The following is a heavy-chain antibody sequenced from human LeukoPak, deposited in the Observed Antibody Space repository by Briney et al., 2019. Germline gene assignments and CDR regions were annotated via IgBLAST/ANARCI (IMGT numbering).Heavy chain of an antibody. Sequence: GGSLRLSCTASGFSLSSSRKCWGCQAPGKGLEWVSTIKHDASKTEYADFVKGGFTISTDNAKNSLYLQMNSLRAEDTAVYYCARALTVTNFHGALDIWGQGTMVTVSS. CDR1: GFSLSSSR. CDR2: IKHDASKT. V-gene: IGHV3-7*05. J-gene: IGHJ3*02. D-gene: IGHD4-17*01. CDR3: ARALTVTNFHGALDI.